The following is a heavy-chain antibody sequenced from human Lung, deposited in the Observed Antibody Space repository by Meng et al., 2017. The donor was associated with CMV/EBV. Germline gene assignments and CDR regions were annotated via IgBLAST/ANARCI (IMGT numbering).Heavy chain of an antibody. V-gene: IGHV3-11*01. CDR1: GFTFSDYY. Sequence: GGSLRLXCAASGFTFSDYYMSWIRQAPGKGLEWVSYISSSGTTIYYTVSVKGRFTISRDNAKHSLYLQMNSLSDEDTAVYYCARERAEYYETKQKLDYWGLGXLVTVSS. J-gene: IGHJ4*02. D-gene: IGHD3-22*01. CDR2: ISSSGTTI. CDR3: ARERAEYYETKQKLDY.